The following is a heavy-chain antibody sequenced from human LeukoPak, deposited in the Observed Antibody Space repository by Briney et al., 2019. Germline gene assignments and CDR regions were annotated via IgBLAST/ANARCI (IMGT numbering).Heavy chain of an antibody. Sequence: PSETLSLTCAVSGGSISSGGYSWSWIRQPPGKGLEWIGYIYHSGSTYYNPSLKSRVTISVDTSKNQFSLKLSSVTAADTAVYYCARGSVAVSGSYDYWGQGTLVTVSS. CDR1: GGSISSGGYS. CDR3: ARGSVAVSGSYDY. J-gene: IGHJ4*02. V-gene: IGHV4-30-2*01. D-gene: IGHD1-26*01. CDR2: IYHSGST.